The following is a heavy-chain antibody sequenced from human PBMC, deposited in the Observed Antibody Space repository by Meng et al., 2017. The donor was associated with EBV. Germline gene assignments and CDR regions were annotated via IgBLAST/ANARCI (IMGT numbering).Heavy chain of an antibody. CDR2: FLPRLGAP. CDR1: GGRFRYYA. V-gene: IGHV1-69*01. D-gene: IGHD3-10*01. J-gene: IGHJ4*02. Sequence: VQLVESAAEVKKPGSSVKVSCKTSGGRFRYYAISWVRQASGQGLEWLGGFLPRLGAPNYAQKFNGRVKITADESTSTHYMDRSSQRSEDTAIYYCASESGRGYTPDYWGQGTLVTVSS. CDR3: ASESGRGYTPDY.